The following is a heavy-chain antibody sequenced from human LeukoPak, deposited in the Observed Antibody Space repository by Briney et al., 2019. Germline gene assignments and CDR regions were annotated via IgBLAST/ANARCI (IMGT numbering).Heavy chain of an antibody. CDR2: VHYSGST. V-gene: IGHV4-39*01. CDR3: ARLFFVIDT. J-gene: IGHJ5*02. Sequence: SETLSLSCTVSGASISNSAYYWLWIRQPPGEGLECIGTVHYSGSTFYNPSLKSRVNISVDTSKNQFSLQLSSVTAADTAVYDCARLFFVIDTWGQGTLVTVSS. D-gene: IGHD3-3*01. CDR1: GASISNSAYY.